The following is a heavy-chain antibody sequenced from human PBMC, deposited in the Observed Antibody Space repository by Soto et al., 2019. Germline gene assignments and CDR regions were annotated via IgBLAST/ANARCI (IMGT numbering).Heavy chain of an antibody. Sequence: GASVKVSCKASGGTFSSYAISWVRQAPGQGLEWMGGIIPIFGTANYAQKFQGRVTITADESTSTAYMELSSLRSEDTAVYYCAKNYDILTGYPTASLHYYYYGMDVWGQGTTVTVSS. CDR2: IIPIFGTA. J-gene: IGHJ6*02. V-gene: IGHV1-69*13. CDR1: GGTFSSYA. CDR3: AKNYDILTGYPTASLHYYYYGMDV. D-gene: IGHD3-9*01.